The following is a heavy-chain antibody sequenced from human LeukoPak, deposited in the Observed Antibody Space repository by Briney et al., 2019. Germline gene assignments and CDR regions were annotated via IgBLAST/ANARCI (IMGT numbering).Heavy chain of an antibody. D-gene: IGHD3-9*01. CDR1: GGSISSYH. CDR2: IYYSGST. Sequence: SETLSLTCTVSGGSISSYHWSWIRQPPGKGLEWIGYIYYSGSTNYNPSLKSRVTISVDTSKNQFSLKLSSVTAADTAVYYCARAKDSYFDWLLPFDYWGQETLVTVSS. CDR3: ARAKDSYFDWLLPFDY. J-gene: IGHJ4*02. V-gene: IGHV4-59*01.